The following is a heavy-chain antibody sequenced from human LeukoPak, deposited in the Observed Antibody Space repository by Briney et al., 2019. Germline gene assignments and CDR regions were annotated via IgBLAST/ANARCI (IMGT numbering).Heavy chain of an antibody. CDR1: GLTFDDYA. D-gene: IGHD5-18*01. V-gene: IGHV3-21*01. CDR3: ARDWSYGFNY. J-gene: IGHJ4*02. Sequence: GGSLRLSCAASGLTFDDYAMHWVRQAPGKGLEWVPSISGSSTYTYHAESVKGRFTISRDNAKNSLYLQMNSLRAEDTAVYYCARDWSYGFNYWGQGTLVTVSS. CDR2: ISGSSTYT.